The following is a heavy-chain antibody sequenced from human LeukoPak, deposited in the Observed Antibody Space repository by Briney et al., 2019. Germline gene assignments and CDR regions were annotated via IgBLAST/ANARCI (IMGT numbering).Heavy chain of an antibody. J-gene: IGHJ4*02. CDR2: IYTSGST. V-gene: IGHV4-4*07. Sequence: SETLSLTCTVSGVSISSYYWSWIRQPAGKGLEWIGRIYTSGSTNYNPSLKSRVTVSVDTSKNQFSLKLSSVTAADTAVYYCARDGNSSPSYYFDYWGQGTLVTVSS. CDR3: ARDGNSSPSYYFDY. D-gene: IGHD3-22*01. CDR1: GVSISSYY.